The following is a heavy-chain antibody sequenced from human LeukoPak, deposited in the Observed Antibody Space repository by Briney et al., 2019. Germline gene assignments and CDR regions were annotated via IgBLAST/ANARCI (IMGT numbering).Heavy chain of an antibody. CDR1: GFTFSSYS. V-gene: IGHV3-21*01. Sequence: GGSLRLSCAASGFTFSSYSMNWVRQAPGKGLEWVSSISSSSSYIYYADSVKGRSTISRDNAKNSLYLQMNSLRAEDTAVYYCAREDILTGYYYWGQGTLVTVSS. D-gene: IGHD3-9*01. J-gene: IGHJ4*02. CDR3: AREDILTGYYY. CDR2: ISSSSSYI.